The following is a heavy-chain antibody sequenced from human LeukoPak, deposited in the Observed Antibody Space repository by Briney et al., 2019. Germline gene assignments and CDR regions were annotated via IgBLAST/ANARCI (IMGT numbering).Heavy chain of an antibody. CDR2: IYSNGNT. CDR1: EFNVSASY. D-gene: IGHD2-8*01. J-gene: IGHJ5*02. Sequence: QPGGSLRLSCAASEFNVSASYMTWVRQAPGRGLQWVSTIYSNGNTDYADSVKGRFTISRDTLENTLYLQMSSLRSEDTAMYYCARDFSSNGWYNWFDPWGQGTLVTVSS. CDR3: ARDFSSNGWYNWFDP. V-gene: IGHV3-66*03.